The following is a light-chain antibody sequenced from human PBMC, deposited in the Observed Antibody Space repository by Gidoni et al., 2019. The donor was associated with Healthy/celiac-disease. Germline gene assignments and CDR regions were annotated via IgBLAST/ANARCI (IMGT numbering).Light chain of an antibody. CDR2: KAS. CDR3: QQYNSYPYT. J-gene: IGKJ2*01. Sequence: DIQMTQSPSTLSASVGDRVTITCRPSQSISSWLAWYQQKPGKAPNLLIYKASSLESGVPSRFSGSGSGTEFTLTISSRQPDDFATYYCQQYNSYPYTFGQGTKLEIK. CDR1: QSISSW. V-gene: IGKV1-5*03.